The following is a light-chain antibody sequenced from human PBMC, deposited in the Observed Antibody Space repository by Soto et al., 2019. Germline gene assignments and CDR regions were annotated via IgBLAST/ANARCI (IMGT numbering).Light chain of an antibody. CDR1: QSVSSSY. CDR2: GAS. CDR3: QQYGSSPWT. J-gene: IGKJ1*01. Sequence: EIVLTQSPGTLSLSPGERATLSCRASQSVSSSYLAWYQQKPGQAPRLLIYGASSRATGIPDRVSGSGSGTDFTLTISRLEPEDLALYYCQQYGSSPWTFGQGTKVEIK. V-gene: IGKV3-20*01.